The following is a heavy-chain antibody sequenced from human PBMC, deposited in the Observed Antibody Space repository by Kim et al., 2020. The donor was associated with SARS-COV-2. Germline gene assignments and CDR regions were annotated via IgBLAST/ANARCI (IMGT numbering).Heavy chain of an antibody. CDR2: IIPIFGTA. Sequence: SVKVSCKASGGTFSSYAISWVRQAPGQGLEWMGGIIPIFGTANYAQKFQGRVTITADESTSTAYMELSSLRSEDTAVYYCARGGGYYDAALEFDYWGQGTLVTVSS. D-gene: IGHD3-22*01. J-gene: IGHJ4*02. V-gene: IGHV1-69*13. CDR1: GGTFSSYA. CDR3: ARGGGYYDAALEFDY.